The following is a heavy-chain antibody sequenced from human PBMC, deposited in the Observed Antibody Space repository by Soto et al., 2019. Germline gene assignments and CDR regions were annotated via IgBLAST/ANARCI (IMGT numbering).Heavy chain of an antibody. CDR2: IYHTGNT. D-gene: IGHD3-16*01. Sequence: QLQLQESGSGLVKPSQTLSLTCTVSGGSISSGGYSWSWIRQPPGKGLEWIGYIYHTGNTYYNPSLKSRVTLSVDRSKNLFSLKLNSVTAADTAVYYCAGDGGYGNFQHWGQGTLVTVFS. J-gene: IGHJ1*01. CDR1: GGSISSGGYS. V-gene: IGHV4-30-2*01. CDR3: AGDGGYGNFQH.